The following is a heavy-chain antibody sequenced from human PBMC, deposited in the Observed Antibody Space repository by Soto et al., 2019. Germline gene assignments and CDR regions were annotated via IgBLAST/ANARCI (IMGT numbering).Heavy chain of an antibody. V-gene: IGHV3-30*18. J-gene: IGHJ4*02. CDR3: AKDQRRFHYDILTGYYGPASFDY. D-gene: IGHD3-9*01. Sequence: PGGSLRLSCAASGFTFSSYGMHWVRQAPGKGLEWVAVISYDGSNKYYAESVKGRFTISRDNSKNTLYLQMNSLRAEDTAVYYCAKDQRRFHYDILTGYYGPASFDYWGQGTLVTVSS. CDR2: ISYDGSNK. CDR1: GFTFSSYG.